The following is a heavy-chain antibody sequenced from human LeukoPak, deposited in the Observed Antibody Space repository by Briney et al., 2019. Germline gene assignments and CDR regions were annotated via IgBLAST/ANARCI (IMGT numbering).Heavy chain of an antibody. D-gene: IGHD1-26*01. CDR2: IIPIFGTA. J-gene: IGHJ6*03. Sequence: ASVKVSCKASGGTFSSYAISWVRQAPGQGLEWMGGIIPIFGTANYAQKFQGRVTITADKSTSTAYMELSSLRSEDTAVYYCARDRWELPDYYYYMDVWGKGTTVTVSS. CDR3: ARDRWELPDYYYYMDV. V-gene: IGHV1-69*06. CDR1: GGTFSSYA.